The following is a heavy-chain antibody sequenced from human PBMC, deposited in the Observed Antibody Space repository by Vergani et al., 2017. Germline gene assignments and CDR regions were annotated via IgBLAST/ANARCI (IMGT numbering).Heavy chain of an antibody. CDR1: GGPFSSYT. Sequence: QVQLVQSGTEVKKPGSSVKVSCKASGGPFSSYTISWVRQAPGQGLEWMGRIIPILGIANYAQKFQGRVTITADKSTSTAYMELSSLRSEDTAVYYCASGPTHRDGYNDDYWGQGTLVTVSS. J-gene: IGHJ4*02. D-gene: IGHD5-24*01. CDR3: ASGPTHRDGYNDDY. CDR2: IIPILGIA. V-gene: IGHV1-69*02.